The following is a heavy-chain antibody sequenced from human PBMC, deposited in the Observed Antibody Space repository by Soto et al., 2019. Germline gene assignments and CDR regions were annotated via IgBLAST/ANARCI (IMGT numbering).Heavy chain of an antibody. CDR3: ARQGSY. V-gene: IGHV4-39*01. Sequence: QLQLQESGPGLVKPSETLSLTCTVSGVSISDTSYYWGWIRQPPGQGLEWIGTIYCNGNTFYNPSLKSRLTISMDTTSNQFSLRLTTVTAADTAVYYCARQGSYWGQGTLVAVSS. CDR2: IYCNGNT. CDR1: GVSISDTSYY. J-gene: IGHJ4*02.